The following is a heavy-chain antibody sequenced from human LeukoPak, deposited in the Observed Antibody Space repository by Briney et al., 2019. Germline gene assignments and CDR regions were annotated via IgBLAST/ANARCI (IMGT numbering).Heavy chain of an antibody. CDR1: GFTFSSYS. CDR3: ARDIAAAGDY. J-gene: IGHJ4*02. D-gene: IGHD6-13*01. CDR2: ISSSSSYI. V-gene: IGHV3-21*01. Sequence: GGSLRLSCAASGFTFSSYSMNWVRQAPGKGLEWVSSISSSSSYIYYADSVKGRFTISRDNAKNSPYLQMNSLRAEDTAVYYCARDIAAAGDYWGQGTLVTVSS.